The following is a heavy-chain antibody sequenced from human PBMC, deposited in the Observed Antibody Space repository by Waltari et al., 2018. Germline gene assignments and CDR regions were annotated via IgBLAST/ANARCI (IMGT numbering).Heavy chain of an antibody. Sequence: QVQLVQSGAEVKKPGASVKVSCKASGYTFTSYYMHWVRQAPGQGLEWMGIINPSGGSTSYAQKFQGRVTMTRDTSTSTVYMELSSLRSEDTAVYYCARDRGEGYYDFWSGYSYYYYMDVWGKGTTVTVSS. V-gene: IGHV1-46*01. CDR1: GYTFTSYY. CDR3: ARDRGEGYYDFWSGYSYYYYMDV. D-gene: IGHD3-3*01. CDR2: INPSGGST. J-gene: IGHJ6*03.